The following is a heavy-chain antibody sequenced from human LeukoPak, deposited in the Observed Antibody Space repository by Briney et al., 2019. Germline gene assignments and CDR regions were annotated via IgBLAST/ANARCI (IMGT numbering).Heavy chain of an antibody. CDR3: ARSGKQQLSHFDY. CDR2: IKQDGSEK. CDR1: GFTFSSYW. V-gene: IGHV3-7*01. J-gene: IGHJ4*02. Sequence: PGGSLRLSCAASGFTFSSYWMSWVRQAPGKGLEWVANIKQDGSEKYYVDSVKGRFTFSRDNAKNSLYLEMSSLRAEDTAVYYCARSGKQQLSHFDYWGQGTLVTVSS. D-gene: IGHD6-13*01.